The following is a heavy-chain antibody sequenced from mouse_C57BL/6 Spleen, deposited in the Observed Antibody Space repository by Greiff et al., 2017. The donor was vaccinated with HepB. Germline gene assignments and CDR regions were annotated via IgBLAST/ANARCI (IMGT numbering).Heavy chain of an antibody. Sequence: QVQLKQPGAELVKPGASVKLSCKASGYTFTSYWMQWVKQRPGQGLEWIGEIDPSDSYTNYNQKFKGKATLTVDTSSSTAYMQLSSLTSEDSAVYYCARNYYGSSYVRYFDVWGTGTTVTVSS. J-gene: IGHJ1*03. CDR2: IDPSDSYT. D-gene: IGHD1-1*01. V-gene: IGHV1-50*01. CDR1: GYTFTSYW. CDR3: ARNYYGSSYVRYFDV.